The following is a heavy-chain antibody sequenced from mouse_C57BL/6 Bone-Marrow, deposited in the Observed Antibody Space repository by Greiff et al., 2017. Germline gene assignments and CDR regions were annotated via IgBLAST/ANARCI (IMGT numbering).Heavy chain of an antibody. CDR2: ISDGGSYT. Sequence: EVKVEESGGGLVKPGGSLKLSCAASGFTFSSYAMSWVRQTPEKRLEWVATISDGGSYTYYPDNVKGRFTISSDNAKNNLYLQMSHLKSEDTAMYYCARDRSGDYYGSSHYAMDYWGQGTSVTVSS. V-gene: IGHV5-4*01. CDR3: ARDRSGDYYGSSHYAMDY. CDR1: GFTFSSYA. D-gene: IGHD1-1*01. J-gene: IGHJ4*01.